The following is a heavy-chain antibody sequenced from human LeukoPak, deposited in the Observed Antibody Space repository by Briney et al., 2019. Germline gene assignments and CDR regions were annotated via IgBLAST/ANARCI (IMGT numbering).Heavy chain of an antibody. J-gene: IGHJ4*02. CDR2: IYYSGST. Sequence: SETLSLTCTVSGGSISSNYWSWIRQPPGKGLEWIGYIYYSGSTNYNPSLKSRVTISVDTSKNQFSLKLSSVTAADTAVYYCARELVAAAGRVFDYWGQGTLVTVSS. CDR1: GGSISSNY. V-gene: IGHV4-59*01. CDR3: ARELVAAAGRVFDY. D-gene: IGHD6-13*01.